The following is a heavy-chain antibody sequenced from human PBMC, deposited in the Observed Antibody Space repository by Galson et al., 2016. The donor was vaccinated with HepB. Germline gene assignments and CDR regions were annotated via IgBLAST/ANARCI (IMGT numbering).Heavy chain of an antibody. V-gene: IGHV3-30-3*01. J-gene: IGHJ2*01. D-gene: IGHD4-17*01. CDR2: ISYDGSQT. CDR3: ARDRVTTILSLSPFNQDWYFDL. CDR1: GFTFSNHV. Sequence: SLRLSCAVSGFTFSNHVMHWVRQPPGKGLEWVAVISYDGSQTYYADSVKGRFTISRDNSKNTLFLQMNSVRPDDTAVYFCARDRVTTILSLSPFNQDWYFDLWGRGTLVAVSS.